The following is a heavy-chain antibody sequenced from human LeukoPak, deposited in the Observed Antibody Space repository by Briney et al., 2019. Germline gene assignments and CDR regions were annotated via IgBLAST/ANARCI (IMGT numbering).Heavy chain of an antibody. D-gene: IGHD2-15*01. J-gene: IGHJ5*02. V-gene: IGHV1-69*04. CDR3: AAGGVVAATLNWFDP. CDR2: IIPILGIA. Sequence: SVKVSCKASGGTFSSYAISWVRQAPGQGLEWMGRIIPILGIANYTQKFQGRVTITADKSTSTAYMELSSLRSEDTAVYYCAAGGVVAATLNWFDPWGQGTLVTVSS. CDR1: GGTFSSYA.